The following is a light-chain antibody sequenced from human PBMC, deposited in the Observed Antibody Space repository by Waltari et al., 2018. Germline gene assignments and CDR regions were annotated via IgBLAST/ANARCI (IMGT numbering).Light chain of an antibody. Sequence: IVMTPSPATLSLSPEERATFSCRSSQCVSSSLAWYQPKPGQAPRLLVYVASTRSTPIPARFSGSGSGKEFTLTISRLQYEDVADYYCQKYNNWWTFGQGTKVEIK. CDR1: QCVSSS. CDR2: VAS. CDR3: QKYNNWWT. J-gene: IGKJ1*01. V-gene: IGKV3-15*01.